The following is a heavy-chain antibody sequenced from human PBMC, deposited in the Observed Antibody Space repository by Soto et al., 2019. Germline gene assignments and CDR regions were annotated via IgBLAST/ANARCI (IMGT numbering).Heavy chain of an antibody. CDR3: ASRDPGTSVDY. Sequence: QVQLQESGPGLVKPSGTLSLTCAVSGGSFTSNNWWTWVRQPPGQGLEWIGEIYRTGSTNYNPSLKIRVTISLDKSENQVSLKVTSLTAADTAVYYCASRDPGTSVDYWGQGTLVTVSS. CDR2: IYRTGST. D-gene: IGHD1-7*01. V-gene: IGHV4-4*02. CDR1: GGSFTSNNW. J-gene: IGHJ4*02.